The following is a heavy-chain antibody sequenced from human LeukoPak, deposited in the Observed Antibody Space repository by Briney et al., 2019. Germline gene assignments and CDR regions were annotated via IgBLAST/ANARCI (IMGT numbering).Heavy chain of an antibody. J-gene: IGHJ4*02. CDR1: GGSISSHY. CDR2: IYTSGST. CDR3: ARGAHDFWSGYYTGSYYFDY. D-gene: IGHD3-3*01. V-gene: IGHV4-4*07. Sequence: SETLSLTCTVSGGSISSHYWSWIRQPAGKGLEWIGRIYTSGSTNYNPSLKSRVTMSVDTSKNQFSLKLSSVTAADTAVYYCARGAHDFWSGYYTGSYYFDYWGQGTLVTVSS.